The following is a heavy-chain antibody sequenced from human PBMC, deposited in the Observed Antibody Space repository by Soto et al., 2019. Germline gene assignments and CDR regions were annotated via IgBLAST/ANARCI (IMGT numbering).Heavy chain of an antibody. J-gene: IGHJ4*02. D-gene: IGHD3-10*01. Sequence: EVQLXXSGGGLVQPXXSLXLXCAASGFTFSSYAMSWVRQAPGKGLEWVSAISGSGGSTYYADSXKGRXXXXXXXXXXXXXXXXXXXXXXXXAXYXXAXXLMXSTIXXDYWGQGXLV. CDR1: GFTFSSYA. CDR2: ISGSGGST. V-gene: IGHV3-23*01. CDR3: AXXLMXSTIXXDY.